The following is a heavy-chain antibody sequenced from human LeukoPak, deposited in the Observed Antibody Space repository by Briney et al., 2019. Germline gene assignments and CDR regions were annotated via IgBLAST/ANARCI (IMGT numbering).Heavy chain of an antibody. CDR1: GFTFSSYA. D-gene: IGHD1-26*01. J-gene: IGHJ4*02. V-gene: IGHV3-23*01. CDR2: ISGSGGST. Sequence: GGSLRLSCAASGFTFSSYAMSWVRQAPGKGLEWVSAISGSGGSTYYADSVKGRFTISRDNSKNTLYLQMNSLRAEDTAIYFCAKDRGSYRLFDYWGQGTLVTVSS. CDR3: AKDRGSYRLFDY.